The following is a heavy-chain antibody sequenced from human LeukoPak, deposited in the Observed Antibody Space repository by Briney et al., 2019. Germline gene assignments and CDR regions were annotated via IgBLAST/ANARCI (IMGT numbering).Heavy chain of an antibody. J-gene: IGHJ4*02. D-gene: IGHD6-19*01. CDR1: GFSVSSYG. V-gene: IGHV3-30*02. Sequence: GGSLRLSCTASGFSVSSYGMHWVRQAPGKGLEWVAFIRYDGTNKNYADSVKGRFTISRDNAKNSLYLQMNSLRAEDTAVYYCARNKYSSGWYPNRWGQGTLVTVSS. CDR2: IRYDGTNK. CDR3: ARNKYSSGWYPNR.